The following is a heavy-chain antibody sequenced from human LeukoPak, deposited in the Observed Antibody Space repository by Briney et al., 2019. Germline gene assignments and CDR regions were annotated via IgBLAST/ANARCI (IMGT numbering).Heavy chain of an antibody. CDR1: GGTFSSYA. V-gene: IGHV1-69*06. Sequence: SVKVSCKASGGTFSSYAISWVRQAPGQGLERMGGIIPIFGTANYAQKFQGRVTITADKSTSTAYMELSSLRSEDTAVYYCAGGYSSSWYYYYGMDVWGKGTTVTVSS. CDR2: IIPIFGTA. J-gene: IGHJ6*04. D-gene: IGHD6-13*01. CDR3: AGGYSSSWYYYYGMDV.